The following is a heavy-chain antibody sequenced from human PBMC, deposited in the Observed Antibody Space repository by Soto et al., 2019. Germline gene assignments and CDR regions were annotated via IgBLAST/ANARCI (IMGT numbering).Heavy chain of an antibody. V-gene: IGHV3-9*01. J-gene: IGHJ4*02. CDR1: GFTFDDYA. Sequence: VQLVESGGGLAQPGRSLRLSCAASGFTFDDYAIHWVRQAPGRGLEWVAGISWNGASIGYADSVKGRFTISRDNAKNSLHLQMNSLRSEDTALYYCANLPLYGSGFDCWGQGTLVTVSS. CDR3: ANLPLYGSGFDC. CDR2: ISWNGASI. D-gene: IGHD3-10*01.